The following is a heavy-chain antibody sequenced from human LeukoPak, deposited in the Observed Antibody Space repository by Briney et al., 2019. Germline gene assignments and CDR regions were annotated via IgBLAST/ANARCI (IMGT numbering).Heavy chain of an antibody. Sequence: GGSLRLSCAASGFTFSSYGMHWVRQAPGKGLEWVAFIRYDGSNKYYADSVKGRFTISRDNSKNTLYLQMNSLRHEDTAVYYCAKGAPAAGTDPNSYYYYYMDVWGKGPTVSVSS. D-gene: IGHD6-13*01. CDR2: IRYDGSNK. V-gene: IGHV3-30*02. CDR1: GFTFSSYG. J-gene: IGHJ6*03. CDR3: AKGAPAAGTDPNSYYYYYMDV.